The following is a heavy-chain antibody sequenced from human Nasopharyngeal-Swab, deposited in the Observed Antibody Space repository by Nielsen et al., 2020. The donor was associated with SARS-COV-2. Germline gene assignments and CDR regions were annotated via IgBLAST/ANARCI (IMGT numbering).Heavy chain of an antibody. J-gene: IGHJ6*02. CDR2: INAGNGNT. CDR3: ARDQSSGWYGALYYYYGMDV. CDR1: GYTFTSYA. V-gene: IGHV1-3*01. Sequence: ASVKVSCKASGYTFTSYAMHWVRQAPGQRLEWMGWINAGNGNTKYSPKFQGRVTITRDTSASTAYMELSSLRSEDTAVYYCARDQSSGWYGALYYYYGMDVWGQGTTVTVSS. D-gene: IGHD6-19*01.